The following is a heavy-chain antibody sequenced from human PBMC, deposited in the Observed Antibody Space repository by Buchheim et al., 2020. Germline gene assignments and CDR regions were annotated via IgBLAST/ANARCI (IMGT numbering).Heavy chain of an antibody. Sequence: EVQLLESGGGLVQPGGSLRLSCAASGFTFSSYAMSWVRQAPGKGLEWVSAISGSGGSTYYAASVKGRFTISRDNSKNTLYLQMNSLRAEDTAVYYCAKDRGKIVVPAAIQFDPWGQGTL. CDR2: ISGSGGST. D-gene: IGHD2-2*01. J-gene: IGHJ5*02. CDR3: AKDRGKIVVPAAIQFDP. V-gene: IGHV3-23*01. CDR1: GFTFSSYA.